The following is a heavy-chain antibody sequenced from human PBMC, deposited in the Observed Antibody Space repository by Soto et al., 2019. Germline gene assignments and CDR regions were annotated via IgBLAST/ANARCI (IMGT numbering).Heavy chain of an antibody. CDR3: AKSXNFYCSSYHCYKYYFDY. CDR1: GFTFNTFG. V-gene: IGHV3-30*18. CDR2: ISYDGSDK. J-gene: IGHJ4*02. Sequence: GGSLRLSCPASGFTFNTFGMHWVRQAPGKGLEWVAVISYDGSDKYYSDSVRGRFTISRDNSMNTLYLQMNSLRTEDTAVYYCAKSXNFYCSSYHCYKYYFDYWGQGTLVTVSS. D-gene: IGHD2-2*01.